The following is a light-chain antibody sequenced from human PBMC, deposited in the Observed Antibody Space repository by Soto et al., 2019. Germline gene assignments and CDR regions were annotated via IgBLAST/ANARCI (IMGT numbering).Light chain of an antibody. V-gene: IGKV1-9*01. CDR2: AAS. Sequence: DIEMTQSPSSLSSTXGDRATLTCRASQSISSYLNWYQQKPGKAPKLLIYAASTLQSGVPSRFSGSGSGTEFTLTISRLQPEDFATYYCQQLNSYPITFGQGTRLEVK. CDR3: QQLNSYPIT. CDR1: QSISSY. J-gene: IGKJ5*01.